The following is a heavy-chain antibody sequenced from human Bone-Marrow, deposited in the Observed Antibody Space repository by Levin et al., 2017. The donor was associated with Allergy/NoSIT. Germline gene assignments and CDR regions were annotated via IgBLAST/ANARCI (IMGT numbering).Heavy chain of an antibody. Sequence: AGGSLRLSCAASGFTFSDYYMSWIRQAPGRGLEWVSYISGSSSYTNYADSVKGRFTISRDSAKNSLYLEMNSLRVEDTAVYYCAKGPSTPENYFDYWGQGLLVTVSS. CDR2: ISGSSSYT. V-gene: IGHV3-11*05. J-gene: IGHJ4*02. D-gene: IGHD2-2*01. CDR3: AKGPSTPENYFDY. CDR1: GFTFSDYY.